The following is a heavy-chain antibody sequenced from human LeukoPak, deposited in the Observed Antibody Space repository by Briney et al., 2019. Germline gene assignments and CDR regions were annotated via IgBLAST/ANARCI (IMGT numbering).Heavy chain of an antibody. CDR2: SIPIFGTA. V-gene: IGHV1-69*05. Sequence: SVTVSCKASGGTFSSYAISWVRQAPGQGLEWMGGSIPIFGTANYAQKFQGRVTITTDESTSTAYMELGSLRSEDTAVYYCARGWIDPLAYCGGDCYPGYFDLWGRGTLVTVSS. CDR1: GGTFSSYA. CDR3: ARGWIDPLAYCGGDCYPGYFDL. D-gene: IGHD2-21*02. J-gene: IGHJ2*01.